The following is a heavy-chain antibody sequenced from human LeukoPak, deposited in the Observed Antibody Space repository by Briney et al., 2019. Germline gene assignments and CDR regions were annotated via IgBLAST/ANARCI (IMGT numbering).Heavy chain of an antibody. CDR3: ARHGSGSHPYYYYYMDV. CDR2: IYYSGST. CDR1: GASISSSSYY. V-gene: IGHV4-39*01. D-gene: IGHD1-26*01. J-gene: IGHJ6*03. Sequence: PSETLSLTCTVSGASISSSSYYWGWIRQPPGKGLEWIGSIYYSGSTYYNPSLKSRVTISVDTSKNQFSLKLSSVTAADTAVYYCARHGSGSHPYYYYYMDVWGKGTTVTVSS.